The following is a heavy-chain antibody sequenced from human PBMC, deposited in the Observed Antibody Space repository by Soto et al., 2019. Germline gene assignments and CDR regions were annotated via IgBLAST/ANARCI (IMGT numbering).Heavy chain of an antibody. D-gene: IGHD5-12*01. Sequence: SVKVSCKASGGTFSSYTISWVRQAPGQGLEWMGRIIPILGIANYAQKFQGRVTITADKSTSTAYMELSSLRSEDTAVYYCARDAGTSGYDFQFDYWGQGTLVTVSS. CDR1: GGTFSSYT. CDR2: IIPILGIA. V-gene: IGHV1-69*04. J-gene: IGHJ4*02. CDR3: ARDAGTSGYDFQFDY.